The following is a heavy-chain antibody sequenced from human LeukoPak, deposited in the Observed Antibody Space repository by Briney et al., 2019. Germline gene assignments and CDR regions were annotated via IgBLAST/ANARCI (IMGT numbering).Heavy chain of an antibody. CDR2: IYPGDSDT. V-gene: IGHV5-51*01. CDR3: ARRSDYSNYYFDY. CDR1: GYSFTSYW. D-gene: IGHD4-11*01. Sequence: GESLKLYCKGSGYSFTSYWIGWVRQMPGKGLEWMGNIYPGDSDTRYSPSFQGQVTISADKSISTAYLQWSSLKASDTAMYYCARRSDYSNYYFDYWGQGTLVTVSS. J-gene: IGHJ4*02.